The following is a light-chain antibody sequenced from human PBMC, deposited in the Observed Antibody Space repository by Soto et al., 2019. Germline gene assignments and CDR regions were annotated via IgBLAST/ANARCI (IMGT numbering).Light chain of an antibody. CDR2: DVS. Sequence: QSALTQPASVSGSPGQSITISCTGTRIDVGGYNYVSWYQQHSGKAPKLMIYDVSNRPSGVSNRFSGSKSGNTASLTISGLQVEDEADYYCSSYTGSITWVFGGGTKLTVL. CDR1: RIDVGGYNY. J-gene: IGLJ3*02. CDR3: SSYTGSITWV. V-gene: IGLV2-14*01.